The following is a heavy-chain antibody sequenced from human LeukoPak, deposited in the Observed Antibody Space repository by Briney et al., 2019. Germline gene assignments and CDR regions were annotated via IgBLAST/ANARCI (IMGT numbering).Heavy chain of an antibody. CDR1: GYSISSGYY. D-gene: IGHD5-24*01. CDR2: IYHSGST. V-gene: IGHV4-38-2*02. J-gene: IGHJ4*02. CDR3: ARGRRDGYNYYFDY. Sequence: SETLSPTCTVSGYSISSGYYWGWIRQPPGKGLEWIGSIYHSGSTYYNPSLKSRVTISVDTSKNQFSLKLSSVTAADTAVYYCARGRRDGYNYYFDYWGQGTLVTVSS.